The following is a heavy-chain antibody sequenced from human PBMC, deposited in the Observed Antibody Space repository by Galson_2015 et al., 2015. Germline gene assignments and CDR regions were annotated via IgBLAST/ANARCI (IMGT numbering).Heavy chain of an antibody. CDR3: ARGRGYYDFWSGWDYYGMDV. D-gene: IGHD3-3*01. CDR2: MNPNSGNT. J-gene: IGHJ6*02. CDR1: GYTFTSYD. V-gene: IGHV1-8*01. Sequence: SVKVSCKASGYTFTSYDINWVRQATGQGLEWMGWMNPNSGNTGYAQKFQGRVTMTRNTSISTAYMELSSLRSEDTAVYYCARGRGYYDFWSGWDYYGMDVWGQGTTVTVSS.